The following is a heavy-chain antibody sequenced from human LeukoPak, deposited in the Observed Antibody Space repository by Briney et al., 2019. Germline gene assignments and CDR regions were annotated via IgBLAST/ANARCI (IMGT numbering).Heavy chain of an antibody. CDR1: GGSFSGYY. Sequence: SETLSLTCAVYGGSFSGYYWSWIRQPPGKGLEWIGEINHSGSTNYNPSLKCRVTISVDTSKNQFSLKLSSVTAADTAVYYCARVNGEVDAFDIWGQGTMVTVSS. V-gene: IGHV4-34*01. J-gene: IGHJ3*02. D-gene: IGHD3-10*01. CDR3: ARVNGEVDAFDI. CDR2: INHSGST.